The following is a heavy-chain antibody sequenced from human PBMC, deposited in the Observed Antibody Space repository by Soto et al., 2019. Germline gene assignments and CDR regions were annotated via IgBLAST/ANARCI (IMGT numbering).Heavy chain of an antibody. J-gene: IGHJ6*02. Sequence: QSGGSLRLSCAASGFTFSSYSMNWVRQAPGKGLEWVSYISSSSSTIYYADSVKGRFTISRDNAKNSLYLQMNSLRDEDTAVYYCARDPTHYYDSSGYYYTGRNYGMDVWGQGTTVTVSS. CDR1: GFTFSSYS. V-gene: IGHV3-48*02. D-gene: IGHD3-22*01. CDR2: ISSSSSTI. CDR3: ARDPTHYYDSSGYYYTGRNYGMDV.